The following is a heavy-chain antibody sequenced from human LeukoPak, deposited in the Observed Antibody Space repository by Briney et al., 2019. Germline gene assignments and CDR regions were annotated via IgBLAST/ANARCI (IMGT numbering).Heavy chain of an antibody. V-gene: IGHV1-58*01. J-gene: IGHJ6*01. Sequence: SIKVSCKASGFTFSNSAVQWVRQARGHRPEWIGWIGVGVGNTNYAQKFQDRVTITWEMSTSTAYMEMTRLRSEDTAVYYCAAAIVEPGQLYYYYGLDVWGQGTTVTVSS. D-gene: IGHD1-14*01. CDR3: AAAIVEPGQLYYYYGLDV. CDR2: IGVGVGNT. CDR1: GFTFSNSA.